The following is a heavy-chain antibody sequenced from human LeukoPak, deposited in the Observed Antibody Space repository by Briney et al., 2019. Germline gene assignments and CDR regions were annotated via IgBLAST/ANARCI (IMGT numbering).Heavy chain of an antibody. V-gene: IGHV3-33*01. CDR3: ARGWGADYGGNSGYFDY. J-gene: IGHJ4*02. CDR2: IWYDGSNK. CDR1: GFTFSGFG. Sequence: AGKSLRLSCAASGFTFSGFGMHWVRQAPGKGLEWVAVIWYDGSNKYYADSVKGRFTISRDNPKNTLYVQMNSLRAEDTAVYYCARGWGADYGGNSGYFDYWGQGTLVTVSS. D-gene: IGHD4-23*01.